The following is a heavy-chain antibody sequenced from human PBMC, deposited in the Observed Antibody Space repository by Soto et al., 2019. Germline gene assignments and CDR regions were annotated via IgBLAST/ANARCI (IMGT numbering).Heavy chain of an antibody. Sequence: QVQLVESGGGVVQPGRSLRLSCAASGFTFSSYGMHWVRQAPGKGLEWVAVISYDGSNKYYADSVKGRFTISRDNSKNTLYLQMNSLRAEDTAVYYCAKDLGSGWYYYYGMDVWGQGTTVTVSS. D-gene: IGHD6-19*01. CDR1: GFTFSSYG. CDR2: ISYDGSNK. V-gene: IGHV3-30*18. J-gene: IGHJ6*02. CDR3: AKDLGSGWYYYYGMDV.